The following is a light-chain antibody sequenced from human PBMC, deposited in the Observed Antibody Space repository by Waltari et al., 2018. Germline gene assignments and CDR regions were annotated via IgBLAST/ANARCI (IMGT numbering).Light chain of an antibody. CDR2: KNN. CDR1: SSNILTNY. CDR3: ASWDDSLSGSWV. Sequence: QSALTQPPSVSGAPGQRVTISCSGRSSNILTNYVYCYRQLPGAAPTLLMCKNNGRPPGVPGRFPGSKSGTSASLVISGLRSEDEAEYYCASWDDSLSGSWVFGGGTKLTVL. J-gene: IGLJ3*02. V-gene: IGLV1-47*01.